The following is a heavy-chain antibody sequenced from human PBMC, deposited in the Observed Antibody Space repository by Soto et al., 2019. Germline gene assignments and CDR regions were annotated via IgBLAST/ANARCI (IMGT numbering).Heavy chain of an antibody. V-gene: IGHV4-34*01. CDR2: INHSGST. J-gene: IGHJ6*02. CDR3: ARVSGIYYYGMDV. Sequence: KLPETLSLTCAVFGGSFSGYYWSWIRQPPGKGLEWIGEINHSGSTNYNPSLKSRVTISVDTSKNQFSLKLSSVTAADTAVYYCARVSGIYYYGMDVLGQGTMVTVSS. CDR1: GGSFSGYY. D-gene: IGHD3-10*01.